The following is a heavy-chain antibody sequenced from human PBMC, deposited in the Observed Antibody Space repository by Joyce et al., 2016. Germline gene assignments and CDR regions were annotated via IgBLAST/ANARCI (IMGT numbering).Heavy chain of an antibody. J-gene: IGHJ4*02. CDR2: IHYTGGT. CDR1: GGSVSPYY. V-gene: IGHV4-59*02. D-gene: IGHD3-3*01. CDR3: ARRGEDTSGYYVM. Sequence: QVQLQESGPRLVKPSETLSLTCTVSGGSVSPYYWSWIRQPPGKRLEWIGYIHYTGGTDYNASLKSRLTISVDTSRNQCSLNLASVTAADTAVYYCARRGEDTSGYYVMWGQGILVTVSS.